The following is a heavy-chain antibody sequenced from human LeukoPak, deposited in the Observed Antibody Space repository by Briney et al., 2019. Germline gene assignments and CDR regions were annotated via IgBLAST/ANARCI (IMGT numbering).Heavy chain of an antibody. V-gene: IGHV3-23*03. D-gene: IGHD4-17*01. CDR3: ARGAVTRDFDF. CDR1: GFTFSSYA. CDR2: IYSGGNT. J-gene: IGHJ4*02. Sequence: GGSLRLSCAASGFTFSSYAMSWVRQAPGKGLEWVSVIYSGGNTYYADSVKGRFTISRDNSKNTLYLQMDSLRVEDTATYFCARGAVTRDFDFWGQGVLVIVSS.